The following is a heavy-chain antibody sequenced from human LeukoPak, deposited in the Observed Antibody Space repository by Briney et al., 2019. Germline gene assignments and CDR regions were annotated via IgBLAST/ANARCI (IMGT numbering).Heavy chain of an antibody. V-gene: IGHV3-72*01. CDR2: SRNKANSYTT. CDR3: ARAYTSGWYSPGY. D-gene: IGHD6-19*01. Sequence: TGGSLRLSCAASGFTFSDHYMDWLRQAPGKGLEWVGRSRNKANSYTTDYAASVKGRFTISRDDSKNSLYLQMNSLKTEDTAVYYCARAYTSGWYSPGYWGQGTLVTVSS. J-gene: IGHJ4*02. CDR1: GFTFSDHY.